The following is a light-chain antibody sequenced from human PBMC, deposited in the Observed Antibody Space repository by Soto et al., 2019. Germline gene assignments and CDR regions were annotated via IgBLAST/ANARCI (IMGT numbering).Light chain of an antibody. CDR2: DAS. V-gene: IGKV3-20*01. Sequence: EIVLTQSPATLSLSPGDRATLSCSASQSVSSHLIWYQQRPGQAPILLFYDASTRATGIPARFSGRGSGTDFTLTISRLEPEDFAVYYCKQYGSSPITFGQGTRLEIK. CDR3: KQYGSSPIT. CDR1: QSVSSH. J-gene: IGKJ5*01.